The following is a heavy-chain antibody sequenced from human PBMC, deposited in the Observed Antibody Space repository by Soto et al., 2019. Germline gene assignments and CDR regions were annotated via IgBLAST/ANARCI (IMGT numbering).Heavy chain of an antibody. V-gene: IGHV3-30-3*01. CDR2: ISYDGSNK. CDR3: AREGITGTKIYYYGMDV. CDR1: GFTFSSYA. J-gene: IGHJ6*02. D-gene: IGHD1-7*01. Sequence: GGSLRLSCAASGFTFSSYAMHRVRQAPGKGLEWVAVISYDGSNKYYADSVKGRFTISRDNSKNTLYLQMNSLRAEDTAVYYCAREGITGTKIYYYGMDVWGQGTTVTVSS.